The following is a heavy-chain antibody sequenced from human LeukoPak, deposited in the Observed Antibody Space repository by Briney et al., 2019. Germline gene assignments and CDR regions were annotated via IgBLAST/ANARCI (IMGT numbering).Heavy chain of an antibody. CDR1: GYAXSSGYX. D-gene: IGHD1-26*01. J-gene: IGHJ4*02. CDR3: AREGGSYEVGY. Sequence: XLXXXXSGYAXSSGYXGGGIGQPPGXGREGIGSIYHSGSTYYNPSLKSRVTISVHTSKNQFSLKLSSVTAADTAVYYCAREGGSYEVGYWGQGTLVTVSS. CDR2: IYHSGST. V-gene: IGHV4-38-2*02.